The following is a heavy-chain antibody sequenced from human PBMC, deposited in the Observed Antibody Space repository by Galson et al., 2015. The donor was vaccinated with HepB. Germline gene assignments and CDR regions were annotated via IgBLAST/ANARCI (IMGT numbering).Heavy chain of an antibody. CDR1: GFTFSSYG. Sequence: SLRLSCAASGFTFSSYGMHWVRQAPGKGLEWVAVIWYDGSNKYYADSVKGRFTISRDNSKNTLYLQMNSLRAEDTAVYYCARDRKITSGSYIRRNYYYYYGMDVWGQGTTVTVSS. V-gene: IGHV3-33*01. D-gene: IGHD1-26*01. CDR2: IWYDGSNK. J-gene: IGHJ6*02. CDR3: ARDRKITSGSYIRRNYYYYYGMDV.